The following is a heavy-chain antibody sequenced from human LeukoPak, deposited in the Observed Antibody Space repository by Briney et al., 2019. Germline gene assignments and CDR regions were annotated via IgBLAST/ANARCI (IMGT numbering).Heavy chain of an antibody. CDR3: ARIKVGATGIDY. V-gene: IGHV3-23*01. Sequence: PGGSLRLSCAASGFTFSSYAMSWVRQAPGKGLEWVSGLSVTGDSTYYADSVKGRFTVSRDNSKNTLYLQMNSLRAEDTAVYYCARIKVGATGIDYWGQGTLVTVSS. CDR1: GFTFSSYA. CDR2: LSVTGDST. J-gene: IGHJ4*02. D-gene: IGHD1-26*01.